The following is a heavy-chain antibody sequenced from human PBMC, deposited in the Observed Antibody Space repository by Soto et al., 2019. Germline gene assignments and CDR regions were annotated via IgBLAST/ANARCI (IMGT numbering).Heavy chain of an antibody. Sequence: GGSLRLSGAASGFTFSSYAMPGVRQAPGEGLEWVAVISYDGSNKYYADSVKGRFTISRDNSKNTLYLQMNSLRAEDTAVYYCARDSDSSGYNWFDPWGQGTLVTVSS. CDR1: GFTFSSYA. D-gene: IGHD6-19*01. J-gene: IGHJ5*02. CDR3: ARDSDSSGYNWFDP. CDR2: ISYDGSNK. V-gene: IGHV3-30-3*01.